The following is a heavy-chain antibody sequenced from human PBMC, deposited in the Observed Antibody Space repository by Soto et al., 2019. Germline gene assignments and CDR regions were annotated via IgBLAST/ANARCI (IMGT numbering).Heavy chain of an antibody. D-gene: IGHD3-22*01. CDR1: GYTFTSYG. CDR3: ARGYYYDSSGSYHLEADAFDI. J-gene: IGHJ3*02. CDR2: IIAIFGTA. Sequence: SVKVSCKASGYTFTSYGISWVRQAPGQGLERMGGIIAIFGTANYAQKFQGRVTITADESTSTAYMELSSLRSEDTAVYYCARGYYYDSSGSYHLEADAFDIWGQGTMVTVSS. V-gene: IGHV1-69*13.